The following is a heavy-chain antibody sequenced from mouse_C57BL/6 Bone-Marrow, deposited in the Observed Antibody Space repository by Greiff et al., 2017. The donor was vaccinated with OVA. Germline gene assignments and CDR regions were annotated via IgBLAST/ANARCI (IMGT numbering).Heavy chain of an antibody. Sequence: QVQLQQPGAELVKPGASVKLSCKASGYTFTSYWMQWVQQRPGQGLEWIGEIDPSDSYTNYNQKFKGKATLTVDTSSSTAYMQLSSLTSEDSAVYYCARRITELQRRGYAMDYWGQGTSVTVSS. CDR2: IDPSDSYT. J-gene: IGHJ4*01. V-gene: IGHV1-50*01. CDR3: ARRITELQRRGYAMDY. D-gene: IGHD2-12*01. CDR1: GYTFTSYW.